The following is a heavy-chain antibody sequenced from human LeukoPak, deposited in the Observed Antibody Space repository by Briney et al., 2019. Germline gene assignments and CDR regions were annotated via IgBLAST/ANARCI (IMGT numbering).Heavy chain of an antibody. CDR2: ISGGGGYT. V-gene: IGHV3-23*01. J-gene: IGHJ5*02. Sequence: GGSLRLSCAASGFTFSSYAMSWVRLAPGKGLEWVSAISGGGGYTNYADSVKGRFTISRDNSKNTLYLQMNSLRAEDTALYYCAKTIVAAENNWFDPWGQGTLVTVSS. CDR3: AKTIVAAENNWFDP. CDR1: GFTFSSYA. D-gene: IGHD6-13*01.